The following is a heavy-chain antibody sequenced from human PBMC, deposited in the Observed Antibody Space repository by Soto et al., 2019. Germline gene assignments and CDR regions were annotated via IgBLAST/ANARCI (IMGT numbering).Heavy chain of an antibody. D-gene: IGHD1-7*01. CDR2: MSGSSSTT. J-gene: IGHJ4*02. CDR3: AKNQERELPRVIDF. Sequence: GGSLRLSCATSGLTFSNYAMSWVRQAPGGGLEWVSSMSGSSSTTYYADSVRGRFTVSRDRSKNTLYLQMSSLRAEDTALYYCAKNQERELPRVIDFWGQGTLVTVSS. CDR1: GLTFSNYA. V-gene: IGHV3-23*01.